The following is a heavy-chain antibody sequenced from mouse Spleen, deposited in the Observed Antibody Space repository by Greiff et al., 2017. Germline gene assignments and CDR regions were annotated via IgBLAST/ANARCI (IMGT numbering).Heavy chain of an antibody. J-gene: IGHJ4*01. CDR3: ARHGYDDYYAMDY. D-gene: IGHD2-2*01. CDR1: GFTFSSYA. Sequence: EVQLVESGGGLVKPGGSLKLSCAASGFTFSSYAMSWVRQTPEKRLEWVATISSGGSYTYYPDSVKGRFTISRDNAKNTLYLQMSSLRSEDTAMYYCARHGYDDYYAMDYWGQGTSVTVSS. CDR2: ISSGGSYT. V-gene: IGHV5-9-3*01.